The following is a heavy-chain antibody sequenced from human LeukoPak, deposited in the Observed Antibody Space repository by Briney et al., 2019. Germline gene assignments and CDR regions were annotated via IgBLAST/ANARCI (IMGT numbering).Heavy chain of an antibody. CDR2: IRYDGSNK. V-gene: IGHV3-30*02. CDR3: AKSGSIFGVELYYYYYMDV. Sequence: GGSLRLSRVASGFRFSSYGMHWVRQAPGKGLEWVAFIRYDGSNKYYADSVKGRFTISRDNSKNTLYLQMNSLRAEDTAVYYCAKSGSIFGVELYYYYYMDVWGKGTTVTVSS. J-gene: IGHJ6*03. CDR1: GFRFSSYG. D-gene: IGHD3-3*01.